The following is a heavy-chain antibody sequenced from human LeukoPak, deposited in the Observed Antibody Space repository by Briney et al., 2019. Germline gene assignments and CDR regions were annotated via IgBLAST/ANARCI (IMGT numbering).Heavy chain of an antibody. CDR1: GFTFSSYS. Sequence: GSLRLSCAASGFTFSSYSMSWVRQAPGKGLEWISGISVSGHRTYHAASVKGRFTISRDNSNNMVYLQMNSLKTEDTAVYYCIRDGATIFGVVATLAWGQGTLVTVSS. V-gene: IGHV3-23*01. CDR2: ISVSGHRT. D-gene: IGHD3-3*01. J-gene: IGHJ4*02. CDR3: IRDGATIFGVVATLA.